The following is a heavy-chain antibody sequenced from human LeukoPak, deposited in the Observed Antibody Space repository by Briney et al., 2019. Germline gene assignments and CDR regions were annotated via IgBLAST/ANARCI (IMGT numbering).Heavy chain of an antibody. CDR3: AKEGHYDFWSGYRVYYYYYMDV. CDR1: GFTFSDYY. D-gene: IGHD3-3*01. V-gene: IGHV3-30*18. Sequence: QPGGSLRLSCAASGFTFSDYYMSWIRQAPGKGLEWVAVISYDGSNKYYADSVKGRFTISRDNSKNTLYLQMNSLRAEDTAVYYCAKEGHYDFWSGYRVYYYYYMDVWGKGTTVTVSS. CDR2: ISYDGSNK. J-gene: IGHJ6*03.